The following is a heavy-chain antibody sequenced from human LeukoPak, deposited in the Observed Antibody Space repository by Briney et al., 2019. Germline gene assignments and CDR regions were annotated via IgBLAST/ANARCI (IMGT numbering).Heavy chain of an antibody. CDR3: ANDRDLLFAHCWFDL. Sequence: SGGSLRLSCAASGFTFSSYAMSWVRQAPGKGLEWVSAISGSGGSTYYADSVKGRFTISRDNSKNTLYLQMNRLRAEDTAVYYCANDRDLLFAHCWFDLWGQGILVTVSS. CDR2: ISGSGGST. D-gene: IGHD3-10*01. V-gene: IGHV3-23*01. CDR1: GFTFSSYA. J-gene: IGHJ5*02.